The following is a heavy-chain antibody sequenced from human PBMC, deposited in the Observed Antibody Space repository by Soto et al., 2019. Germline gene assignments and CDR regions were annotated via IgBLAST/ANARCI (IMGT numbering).Heavy chain of an antibody. J-gene: IGHJ4*02. CDR3: ARAEVVTARGGPHY. D-gene: IGHD2-21*02. CDR1: GFTFKNYG. CDR2: VSGDGSST. V-gene: IGHV3-23*01. Sequence: EVQLLESGGGLAQRGGSLRLSCAATGFTFKNYGMNWVRQAPGKGLEWVAAVSGDGSSTFYSDSMKGRFTISRDNSKKTLYLEMKSLRPDDTAVYYCARAEVVTARGGPHYWGQGTLVSVPT.